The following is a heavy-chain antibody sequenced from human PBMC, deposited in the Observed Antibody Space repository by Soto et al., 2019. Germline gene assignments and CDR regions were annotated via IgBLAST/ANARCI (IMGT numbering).Heavy chain of an antibody. CDR1: GFTFDDYA. Sequence: PGGSLRLSCAASGFTFDDYAMHWVRQAPGKGLEWVSGISWNSGSIGYADSVKGRFTISRDNAKNSLYLQMNSLRAEDTALYYCAKDIGTNSGYFDYWGQGTLVTVSS. D-gene: IGHD1-26*01. V-gene: IGHV3-9*01. J-gene: IGHJ4*02. CDR3: AKDIGTNSGYFDY. CDR2: ISWNSGSI.